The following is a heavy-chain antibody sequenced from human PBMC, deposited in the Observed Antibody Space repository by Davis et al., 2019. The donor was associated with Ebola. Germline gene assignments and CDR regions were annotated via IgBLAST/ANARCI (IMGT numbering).Heavy chain of an antibody. D-gene: IGHD1-20*01. V-gene: IGHV1-69*06. CDR2: IIPIFGTA. CDR3: ARDPQIYKWNAHPTWDQ. Sequence: AASVKVSCKASGGTFSSYALSWVRQAPGQGLEWMGGIIPIFGTANYAQKFQGRVRITADKSTGTAYMELNSLRSEDTAIYYCARDPQIYKWNAHPTWDQWGQGTLVTVSS. J-gene: IGHJ4*02. CDR1: GGTFSSYA.